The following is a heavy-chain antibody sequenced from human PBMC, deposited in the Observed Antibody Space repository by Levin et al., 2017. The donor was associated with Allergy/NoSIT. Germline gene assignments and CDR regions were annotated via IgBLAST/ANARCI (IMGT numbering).Heavy chain of an antibody. CDR2: IYYSGST. J-gene: IGHJ3*02. CDR3: ARHQPTIFEDQHAFDI. Sequence: PSETLSLTCTVSGGSISSYYWSWIRQPPGKGLEWIGYIYYSGSTNYNPSLKSRVTISVDTSKNQFSLKLSSVTAADTAVYYCARHQPTIFEDQHAFDIWGQGTMVTVSS. V-gene: IGHV4-59*08. D-gene: IGHD3-3*01. CDR1: GGSISSYY.